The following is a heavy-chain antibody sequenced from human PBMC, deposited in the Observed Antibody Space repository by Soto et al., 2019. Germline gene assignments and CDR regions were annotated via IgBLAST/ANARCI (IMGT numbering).Heavy chain of an antibody. Sequence: QVQLVQSGAEVKKPGSSVKVSCKASGGTFSSYAISWVRQAPGQGLEWMGGIIPILGTANYAQKFQGRVTSTADESTSTAYMGSSTLRSENTAVQYRAGAPDRVSPKYNWFDPWGQGALVTVSS. V-gene: IGHV1-69*11. CDR3: AGAPDRVSPKYNWFDP. CDR1: GGTFSSYA. D-gene: IGHD3-16*02. J-gene: IGHJ5*02. CDR2: IIPILGTA.